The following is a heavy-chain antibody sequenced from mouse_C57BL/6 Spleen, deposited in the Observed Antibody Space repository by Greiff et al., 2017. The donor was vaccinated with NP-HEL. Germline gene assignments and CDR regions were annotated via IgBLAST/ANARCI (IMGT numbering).Heavy chain of an antibody. CDR1: GFTFSSYA. CDR2: ISDGGSYT. V-gene: IGHV5-4*01. J-gene: IGHJ2*01. Sequence: EVKLVESGGGLVKPGGSLKLSCAASGFTFSSYAMSWVRQTPEKRLEWVATISDGGSYTYYPDNVKGRFTISRDNAKNNLYLQMSHLKSEDTAMYYCARDPSTGSFDYWGQGTTLTVSS. CDR3: ARDPSTGSFDY. D-gene: IGHD4-1*02.